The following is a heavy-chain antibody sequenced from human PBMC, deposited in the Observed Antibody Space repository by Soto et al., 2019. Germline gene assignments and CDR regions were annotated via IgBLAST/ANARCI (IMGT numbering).Heavy chain of an antibody. CDR1: GYAFTSYD. V-gene: IGHV1-8*01. J-gene: IGHJ4*02. CDR2: MNPNSGNT. CDR3: ARGAYYYDSSGYYYFDY. D-gene: IGHD3-22*01. Sequence: ASVKVSCKASGYAFTSYDINWVRQATGQGLEWMGWMNPNSGNTGYAQKFQGRVTMTRNTSISTAYMELSSLRSEDTAVYYCARGAYYYDSSGYYYFDYWGQGTLVTVS.